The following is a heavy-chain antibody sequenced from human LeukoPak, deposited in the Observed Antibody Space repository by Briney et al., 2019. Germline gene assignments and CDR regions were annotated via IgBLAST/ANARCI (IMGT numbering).Heavy chain of an antibody. CDR3: ARDSDSSSWYSFRFDP. CDR1: GGSISSYY. CDR2: IYYSGST. Sequence: SETLSLTXTVSGGSISSYYWSWIRQPPGKGLEWIGYIYYSGSTNYNPSLKSRVTISVDTSKNQFSLKLSSVTAADTAVYYCARDSDSSSWYSFRFDPWGQGTLVTVSS. D-gene: IGHD6-13*01. J-gene: IGHJ5*02. V-gene: IGHV4-59*01.